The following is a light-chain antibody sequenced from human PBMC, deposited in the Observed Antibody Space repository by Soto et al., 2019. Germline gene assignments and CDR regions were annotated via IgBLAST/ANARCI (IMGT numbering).Light chain of an antibody. Sequence: EIVLTQSPGTLSLSPAERATLSCRASQSVSSSYLAGYQQKPGQAPRLIIYGASDKAIGIQDRFSGSGSGTHVTHTISRQAPQDFAVYYCQKYSSSAYTFAMGIKLEIK. CDR2: GAS. V-gene: IGKV3-20*01. CDR1: QSVSSSY. CDR3: QKYSSSAYT. J-gene: IGKJ2*01.